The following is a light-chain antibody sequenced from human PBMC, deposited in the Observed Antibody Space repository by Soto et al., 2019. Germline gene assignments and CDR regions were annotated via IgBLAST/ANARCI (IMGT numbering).Light chain of an antibody. Sequence: QPVLTQPASVSGSPGQSITISCTGTSSDVGNYDYVYWYQQYPGKAPKLMIYAVSRRPSGVSNRFSGSKSGNTASLTISGLQAEDEADYYCTSYTPSSTYVFGTGTKVTVL. J-gene: IGLJ1*01. CDR1: SSDVGNYDY. V-gene: IGLV2-14*03. CDR3: TSYTPSSTYV. CDR2: AVS.